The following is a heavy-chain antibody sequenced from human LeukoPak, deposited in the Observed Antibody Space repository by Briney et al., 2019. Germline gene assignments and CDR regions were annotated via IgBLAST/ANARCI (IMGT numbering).Heavy chain of an antibody. V-gene: IGHV4-4*02. CDR3: ARYSNYGDYYYYYMDV. CDR1: GGSIRSGNW. CDR2: IYHSGST. J-gene: IGHJ6*03. D-gene: IGHD4-11*01. Sequence: SETLSLTCAVSGGSIRSGNWWSWVRQPPGKGLEWIGEIYHSGSTNLNPSLKSRVTISVDKSKNQSSLKLSSVTAAATAVYYCARYSNYGDYYYYYMDVWGKGTTVTVSS.